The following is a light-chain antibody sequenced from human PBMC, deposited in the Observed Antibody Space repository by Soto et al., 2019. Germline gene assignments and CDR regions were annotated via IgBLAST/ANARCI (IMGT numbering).Light chain of an antibody. CDR2: GAS. Sequence: EIVLTQSPGTLSLSPGERATLSCRASQSVSSNLAWYQRKPGQAPRLLIYGASTRATGIPARFSGSGSGTEFTLTISSLQSEDFAVYYCQQYNSWPPITFGGGTKVDIK. V-gene: IGKV3-15*01. CDR3: QQYNSWPPIT. CDR1: QSVSSN. J-gene: IGKJ4*01.